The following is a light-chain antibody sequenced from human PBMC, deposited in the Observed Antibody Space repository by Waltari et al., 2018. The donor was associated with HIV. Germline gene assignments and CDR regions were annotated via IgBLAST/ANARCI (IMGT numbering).Light chain of an antibody. Sequence: DIVMTQSPATLSVSPGERVPLSCRASQNVNQNLAWYQQKPGQAPRLLLYGAFGSPAGLAARFSGSGSGTEFTLTISTLQSEDSAVYYCQQYEQWPPITFGQGTRLEIK. CDR3: QQYEQWPPIT. J-gene: IGKJ5*01. V-gene: IGKV3D-15*01. CDR2: GAF. CDR1: QNVNQN.